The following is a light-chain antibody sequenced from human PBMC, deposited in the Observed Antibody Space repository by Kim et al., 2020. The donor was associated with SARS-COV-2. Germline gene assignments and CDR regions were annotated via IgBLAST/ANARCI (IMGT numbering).Light chain of an antibody. CDR3: MQGSHTPHT. CDR1: QSLLHSNGNNY. CDR2: LGS. V-gene: IGKV2-28*01. J-gene: IGKJ2*01. Sequence: ESASICCRSSQSLLHSNGNNYLEWFLQKPGQSPQLLIYLGSNRASGVPGRCSGSGSATDFTLKISRVEAEDVGVYYCMQGSHTPHTFGQGTKLEI.